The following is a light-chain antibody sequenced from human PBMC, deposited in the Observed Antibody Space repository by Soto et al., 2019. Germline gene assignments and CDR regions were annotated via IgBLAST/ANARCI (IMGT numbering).Light chain of an antibody. CDR1: TFKN. Sequence: QSAMTQPASVSGSPGQSITLSCTGTTFKNVSWYQQYPGKAPKLIIFDVANRPSGVSHRFSGSESAYTASLTISGLRADDEADYYCSSYSISSSTYVFGTGTKVTVL. V-gene: IGLV2-14*03. CDR2: DVA. J-gene: IGLJ1*01. CDR3: SSYSISSSTYV.